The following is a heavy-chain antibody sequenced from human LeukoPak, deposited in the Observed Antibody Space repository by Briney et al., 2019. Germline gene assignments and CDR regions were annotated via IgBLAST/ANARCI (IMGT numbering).Heavy chain of an antibody. D-gene: IGHD3-22*01. CDR1: GFTFSSYE. V-gene: IGHV3-48*03. CDR2: ISSSGSTI. J-gene: IGHJ3*02. Sequence: GGSLRLSCAASGFTFSSYEMNWVRQAPGKGLEWVSYISSSGSTIYYADSVKGRFTISRDNAKNSLYLQMNSLRAEDTAVYYCARGWGITMIEWDAFDIWGQGTMVTVSS. CDR3: ARGWGITMIEWDAFDI.